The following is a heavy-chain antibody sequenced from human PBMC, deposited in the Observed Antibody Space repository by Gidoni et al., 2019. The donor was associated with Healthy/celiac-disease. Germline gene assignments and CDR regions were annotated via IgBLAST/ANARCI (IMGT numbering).Heavy chain of an antibody. CDR3: ASDSSSDTYYYYGMDV. CDR2: INPSGGST. J-gene: IGHJ6*02. D-gene: IGHD6-6*01. Sequence: QVQLVQSGAEVKKPGASVKVSCKASGYTFTSYYMHWVRQAPGQGLEWMGIINPSGGSTSYAQKFQGRVTMTRDTSTSTVYMELSSLRSEDTAVYYCASDSSSDTYYYYGMDVWGQGTTVTVSS. V-gene: IGHV1-46*01. CDR1: GYTFTSYY.